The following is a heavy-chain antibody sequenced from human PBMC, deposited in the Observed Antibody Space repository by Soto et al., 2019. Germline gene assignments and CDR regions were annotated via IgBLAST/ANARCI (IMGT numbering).Heavy chain of an antibody. CDR3: ARASRNYFDY. Sequence: QVQLQESGPGLVKPSETLSLTCTVSGDTITDYYWSWIRQSPGKGLEWIGYIYHSGSTYYNPSLKRRVTISIDTSKTQFSLKLSSVSAADTAVYYCARASRNYFDYWGQGPLVTVSS. V-gene: IGHV4-59*01. CDR1: GDTITDYY. J-gene: IGHJ4*02. CDR2: IYHSGST.